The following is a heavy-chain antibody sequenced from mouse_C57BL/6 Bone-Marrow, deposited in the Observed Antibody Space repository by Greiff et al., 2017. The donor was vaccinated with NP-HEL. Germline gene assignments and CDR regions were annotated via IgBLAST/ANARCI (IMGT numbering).Heavy chain of an antibody. CDR1: GYAFSSSW. D-gene: IGHD1-1*01. V-gene: IGHV1-82*01. CDR2: IYPGGGDT. CDR3: ARRGIYYYGTLDY. J-gene: IGHJ2*01. Sequence: VQLQQSGPELVKPGASVKISCKASGYAFSSSWMNWVKQRPGKGLEWIGRIYPGGGDTNYNGKFKGKATLTADKSSSTTYRQLSSLTSEDSAVYFCARRGIYYYGTLDYWGQGTTLTVSS.